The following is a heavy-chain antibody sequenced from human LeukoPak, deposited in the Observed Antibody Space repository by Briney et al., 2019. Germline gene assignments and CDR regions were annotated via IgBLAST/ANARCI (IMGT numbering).Heavy chain of an antibody. Sequence: SETLSLTCTVSGGSIISTSSYWVWIRQHPGKGLEWIGTIYYSGTTYYNPSLKSRVTISVDTSKNHFSLNLSSLTAADTAVYYCARDTGPGGTAFDSWGPGTLVTVSS. CDR1: GGSIISTSSY. D-gene: IGHD4-23*01. V-gene: IGHV4-39*07. CDR3: ARDTGPGGTAFDS. CDR2: IYYSGTT. J-gene: IGHJ4*02.